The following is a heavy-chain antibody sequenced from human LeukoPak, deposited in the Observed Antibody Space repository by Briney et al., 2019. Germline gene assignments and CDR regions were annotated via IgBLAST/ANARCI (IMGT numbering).Heavy chain of an antibody. CDR1: GFSVSTNY. J-gene: IGHJ3*02. V-gene: IGHV3-66*01. CDR3: ASRTTVTTEDAFDI. D-gene: IGHD4-17*01. Sequence: GGSLRLSCAASGFSVSTNYVSWVRQAPGKGLEWVSVIYSGGSSDYAGSVKGRFTISRDNSRNTLYLQVNSLRAEDTAVYYCASRTTVTTEDAFDIWGQGTMVTVSS. CDR2: IYSGGSS.